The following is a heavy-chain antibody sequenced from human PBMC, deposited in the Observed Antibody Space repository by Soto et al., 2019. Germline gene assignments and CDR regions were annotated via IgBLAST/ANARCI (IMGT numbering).Heavy chain of an antibody. CDR3: AKGRPYDYVWGSYLDY. Sequence: GGSLRLSCAASGFTFSSYAMSWVRQAPGKGLEWVSAISGSGGSTYYADSVKGRFTISRDNSKNTLYLQMNSLRAEDTAVYYCAKGRPYDYVWGSYLDYWGQGTLVTVSS. V-gene: IGHV3-23*01. D-gene: IGHD3-16*02. CDR2: ISGSGGST. CDR1: GFTFSSYA. J-gene: IGHJ4*02.